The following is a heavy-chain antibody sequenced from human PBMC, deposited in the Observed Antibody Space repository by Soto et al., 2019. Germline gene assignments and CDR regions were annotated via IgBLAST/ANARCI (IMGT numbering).Heavy chain of an antibody. CDR3: ARGRGTVPAYYYGSGSPSGRYMDV. D-gene: IGHD3-10*01. CDR2: INHSGST. CDR1: GGSFSGYY. J-gene: IGHJ6*03. Sequence: QVQLQQWGAGLLKPSETLSLTCAVYGGSFSGYYWSWIRQPPGKGLEWIGEINHSGSTNYNPSLKSRVTISVDTSKNQFSLKLSSVTAADTAVYYCARGRGTVPAYYYGSGSPSGRYMDVWGKGTTVTVSS. V-gene: IGHV4-34*01.